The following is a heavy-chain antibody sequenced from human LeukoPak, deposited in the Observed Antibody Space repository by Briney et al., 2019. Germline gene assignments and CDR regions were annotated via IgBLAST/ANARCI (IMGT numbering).Heavy chain of an antibody. CDR2: ISSSSYV. CDR1: GFTFSSYS. D-gene: IGHD5-24*01. CDR3: AETRWQWTRKYFDF. V-gene: IGHV3-21*01. Sequence: GGSLRLSCAASGFTFSSYSMSWVRQAPGRGLEWVSSISSSSYVYYADSVKGRFTISRDNAKNSLYLQVDRLRAEDTSVYYCAETRWQWTRKYFDFWGQGSLVTVSS. J-gene: IGHJ4*02.